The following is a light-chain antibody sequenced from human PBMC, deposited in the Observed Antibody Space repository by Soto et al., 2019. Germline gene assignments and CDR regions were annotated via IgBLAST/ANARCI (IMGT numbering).Light chain of an antibody. CDR3: TSYTGSSNTYV. J-gene: IGLJ1*01. CDR2: EVS. CDR1: SSDIGGYNY. Sequence: QSALTQPASVSGSPGQSITISCTGTSSDIGGYNYVSWYQQHPGKAPKLMIYEVSNRPSGVSNRFSGSKSGNTASLTLSGLQAEDEADYYCTSYTGSSNTYVFGAGTKVTVL. V-gene: IGLV2-14*01.